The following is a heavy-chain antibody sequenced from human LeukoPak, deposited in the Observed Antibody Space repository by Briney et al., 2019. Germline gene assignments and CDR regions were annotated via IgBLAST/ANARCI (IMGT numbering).Heavy chain of an antibody. Sequence: GGSLRLSCSASGFTFSSYAMSWVRQTPGKGLEWVSGISGSGGGTYYADSVRGRFTISRDNSKNTLYVQMNSLRAGDTAVYYCAKLVTGRPSGYMDVWGKGTTVTVSS. CDR2: ISGSGGGT. V-gene: IGHV3-23*01. CDR1: GFTFSSYA. D-gene: IGHD6-6*01. CDR3: AKLVTGRPSGYMDV. J-gene: IGHJ6*03.